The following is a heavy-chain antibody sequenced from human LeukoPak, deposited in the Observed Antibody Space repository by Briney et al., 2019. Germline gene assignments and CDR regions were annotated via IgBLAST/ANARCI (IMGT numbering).Heavy chain of an antibody. CDR3: VRGMSGYTEDPFDI. CDR1: GYIFTIYS. Sequence: GASVKVSCKASGYIFTIYSINWVRQARGQGLEWMAWISGYNGNTNYGQKFHGRVTVIRDRSTSTAYMELRSLRSDDTAVYFCVRGMSGYTEDPFDIWGQGTVVTVSS. D-gene: IGHD2-2*02. V-gene: IGHV1-18*01. CDR2: ISGYNGNT. J-gene: IGHJ3*02.